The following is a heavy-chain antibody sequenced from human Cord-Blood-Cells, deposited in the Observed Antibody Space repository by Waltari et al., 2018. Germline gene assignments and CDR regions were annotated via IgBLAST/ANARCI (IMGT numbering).Heavy chain of an antibody. J-gene: IGHJ6*02. CDR2: VIHIFGTA. CDR1: GGTFSSYA. CDR3: ARGGIAARPYYYYGMDV. Sequence: QVQLVQSGAEVKKPGSSVKVSCKASGGTFSSYAISWVRQAPGKGLEWMGGVIHIFGTANCAQKFQGRVTITADESTSTAYMELSSLRSEDTAVYYCARGGIAARPYYYYGMDVWGQGTTVTVSS. D-gene: IGHD6-6*01. V-gene: IGHV1-69*01.